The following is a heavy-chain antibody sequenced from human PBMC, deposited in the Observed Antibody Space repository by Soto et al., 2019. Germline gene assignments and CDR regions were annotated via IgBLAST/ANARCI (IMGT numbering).Heavy chain of an antibody. CDR1: GFTFSSYA. CDR3: ANLGIAARPFDY. V-gene: IGHV3-64*01. J-gene: IGHJ4*02. D-gene: IGHD6-6*01. Sequence: GSLRLSCAASGFTFSSYAMHWVRQAPGKGLEYVSAISSNGGSTYYANSVKGRFTISRDNSKNTLYLQMNSLRAEDTAVYYCANLGIAARPFDYWGQGTLVTVSS. CDR2: ISSNGGST.